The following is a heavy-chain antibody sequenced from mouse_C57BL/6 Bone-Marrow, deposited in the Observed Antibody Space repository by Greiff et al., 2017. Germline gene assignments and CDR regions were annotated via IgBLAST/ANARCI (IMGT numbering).Heavy chain of an antibody. Sequence: VQLQQSGAELARPGASVKMSCKASGYTFTSYTMHWVKQRPGQGLEWIGYINPSSGYTKYNQKFKDKATLTADKSSSTAYMQLSSLTSEDSAVYYCARPQTAQATGFAYWGQGTLVTVSA. CDR2: INPSSGYT. CDR3: ARPQTAQATGFAY. J-gene: IGHJ3*01. V-gene: IGHV1-4*01. CDR1: GYTFTSYT. D-gene: IGHD3-2*02.